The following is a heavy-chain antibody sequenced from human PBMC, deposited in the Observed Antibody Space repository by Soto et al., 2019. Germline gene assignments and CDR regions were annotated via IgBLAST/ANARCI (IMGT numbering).Heavy chain of an antibody. J-gene: IGHJ4*02. CDR2: VYHNGNT. Sequence: SETLSLTCGVFGGSFTANYWTWIRQPPGKGLEWVGEVYHNGNTNYNPSLKSRVSISVDTSKNQFSLRLTSVTAADTATYYCASARYDYWGQGMLVTVSS. V-gene: IGHV4-34*01. CDR1: GGSFTANY. D-gene: IGHD6-6*01. CDR3: ASARYDY.